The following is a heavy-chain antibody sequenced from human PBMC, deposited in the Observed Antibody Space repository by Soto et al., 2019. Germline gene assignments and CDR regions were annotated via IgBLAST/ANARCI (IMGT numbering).Heavy chain of an antibody. CDR1: GGSFSGYS. Sequence: PSETLSLTCAVYGGSFSGYSWTWIRQPPGTGLEWIGEINHTGSTNYNPSLKSRVTISVETSKNQFSLKLTSVTAADTAVYYCARDKITGLFDYWGQGTLVTVSS. CDR3: ARDKITGLFDY. J-gene: IGHJ4*02. D-gene: IGHD2-8*02. V-gene: IGHV4-34*01. CDR2: INHTGST.